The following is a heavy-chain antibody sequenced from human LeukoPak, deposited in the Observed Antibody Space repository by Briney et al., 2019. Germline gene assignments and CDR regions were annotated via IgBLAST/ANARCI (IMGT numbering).Heavy chain of an antibody. D-gene: IGHD3-22*01. Sequence: GSSVKVSCKASGGTFSSYAISWVRQAPGQGLEWMGGIIPIFGTANYARKFQGRVTITADESASTAYMELSSLRSEDTAVYYCARGGYYYDQPQFDPWGRGTLVTVSS. J-gene: IGHJ5*02. CDR3: ARGGYYYDQPQFDP. CDR2: IIPIFGTA. V-gene: IGHV1-69*01. CDR1: GGTFSSYA.